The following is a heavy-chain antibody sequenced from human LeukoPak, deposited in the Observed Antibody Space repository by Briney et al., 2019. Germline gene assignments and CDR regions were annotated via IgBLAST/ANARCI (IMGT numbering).Heavy chain of an antibody. D-gene: IGHD2-2*01. CDR3: ANLDCSSTSCYDDY. V-gene: IGHV3-23*01. CDR2: ISGSGGST. Sequence: GGSLRLSCAASGFTFSSYAMSWVRQAPGKGLEWVSAISGSGGSTYYADSVKGQFTISRDNSKNTLYLQMNSLRAEDTAVYYCANLDCSSTSCYDDYWGQGTLVTVSS. J-gene: IGHJ4*02. CDR1: GFTFSSYA.